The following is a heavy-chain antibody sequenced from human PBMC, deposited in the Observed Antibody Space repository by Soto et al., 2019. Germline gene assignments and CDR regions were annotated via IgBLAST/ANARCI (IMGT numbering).Heavy chain of an antibody. D-gene: IGHD3-3*01. CDR3: AKDRGEEGLKFLEWFGGMDV. Sequence: PGGSLRLSCAASGFSVSNYWMNWVRQAPGKGLVWVSHIKSDGTTSYAASVEGRFTVSRDDAKNTFYLQMNGLRAEDTAVYYCAKDRGEEGLKFLEWFGGMDVWGHGTTVTVSS. CDR1: GFSVSNYW. CDR2: IKSDGTT. J-gene: IGHJ6*02. V-gene: IGHV3-74*01.